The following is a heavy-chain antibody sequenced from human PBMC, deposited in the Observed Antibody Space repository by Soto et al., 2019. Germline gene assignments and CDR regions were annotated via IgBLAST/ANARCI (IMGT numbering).Heavy chain of an antibody. Sequence: KSSETLSLTCAVSGGSISSGGYSWSWIRQPPGKGLEWIGYIYHSGSTYYNPSLKSRVTISVDRSKNQFSLKLSSVTAADTAVYYCARHNYGSGSTYFDFWGQGTLVTVSS. J-gene: IGHJ4*02. CDR3: ARHNYGSGSTYFDF. V-gene: IGHV4-30-2*01. D-gene: IGHD3-10*01. CDR2: IYHSGST. CDR1: GGSISSGGYS.